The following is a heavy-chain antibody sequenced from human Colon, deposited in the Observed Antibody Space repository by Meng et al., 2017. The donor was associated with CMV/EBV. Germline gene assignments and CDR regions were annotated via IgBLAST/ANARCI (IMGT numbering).Heavy chain of an antibody. Sequence: SETLSLTCNVSGGSVNSGSYYWTWIRQPPGKGLEWIGYISYSGNTNYNPSLKSRLTMEVDTSRNQFSLRLTSVSAAGTAMYYCARETSGWSTGIDYWGQGTLVTVSS. V-gene: IGHV4-61*01. J-gene: IGHJ4*02. CDR1: GGSVNSGSYY. CDR3: ARETSGWSTGIDY. CDR2: ISYSGNT. D-gene: IGHD6-19*01.